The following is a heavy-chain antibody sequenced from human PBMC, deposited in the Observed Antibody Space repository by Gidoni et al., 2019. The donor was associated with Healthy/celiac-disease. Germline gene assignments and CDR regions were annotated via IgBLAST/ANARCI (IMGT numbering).Heavy chain of an antibody. D-gene: IGHD3-16*02. V-gene: IGHV3-21*01. CDR1: GFTFSSYS. CDR3: ARDYDYVWGSYPAVLY. Sequence: EVQLVESGGGLVTPGGSLRLSCAASGFTFSSYSMNWVRQAPGKGLEWVSSISSSSSYIYYADSVKGRFTISRDNAKNSLYLQMNSLRAEDTAVYYCARDYDYVWGSYPAVLYWGQGTLVTVSS. J-gene: IGHJ4*02. CDR2: ISSSSSYI.